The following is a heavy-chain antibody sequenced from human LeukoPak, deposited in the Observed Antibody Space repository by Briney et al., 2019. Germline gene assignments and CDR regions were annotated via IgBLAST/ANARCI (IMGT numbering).Heavy chain of an antibody. CDR3: ARNSGWYLNAFDI. CDR1: GFTVSSNYMTVSSSY. D-gene: IGHD6-19*01. V-gene: IGHV3-53*01. Sequence: GGSLRLSCAASGFTVSSNYMTVSSSYMTWVRQAPGKGLEWVSVIYSGGSTYYADSVKGRFTISRDNSKNTLYLQMNSLGAEDTAVYYCARNSGWYLNAFDIWGQGTMVTVSS. J-gene: IGHJ3*02. CDR2: IYSGGST.